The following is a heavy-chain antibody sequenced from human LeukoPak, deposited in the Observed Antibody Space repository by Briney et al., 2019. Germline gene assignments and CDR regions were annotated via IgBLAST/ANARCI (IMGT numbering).Heavy chain of an antibody. CDR1: GFTFNSNW. CDR3: ARTNYFDY. CDR2: INQDGSEK. J-gene: IGHJ4*02. Sequence: GGSLRLSCAASGFTFNSNWMSWVRQAPGKGLEWVANINQDGSEKYYVDSVKGRFTISRDNAKNSLYLQMNSLRAEDTAVYYCARTNYFDYWGQGTLVTVSS. V-gene: IGHV3-7*01.